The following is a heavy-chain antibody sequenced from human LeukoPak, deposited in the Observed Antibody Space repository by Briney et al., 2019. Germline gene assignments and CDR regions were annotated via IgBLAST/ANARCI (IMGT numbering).Heavy chain of an antibody. CDR2: IKPNSGGT. CDR3: GREGCSSTSCYYFDY. V-gene: IGHV1-2*02. Sequence: SVKVSCNASGYTCTGCYIHWVRHPQRQGLEWEWWIKPNSGGTNYAQKFHGRVTMTRVTTISTAYLELRSLRSDDTTADYCGREGCSSTSCYYFDYWGQGTLVTVSS. J-gene: IGHJ4*02. D-gene: IGHD2-2*01. CDR1: GYTCTGCY.